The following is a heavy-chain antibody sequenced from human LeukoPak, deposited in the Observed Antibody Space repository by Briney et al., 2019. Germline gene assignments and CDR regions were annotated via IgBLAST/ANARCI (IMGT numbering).Heavy chain of an antibody. D-gene: IGHD2-2*01. J-gene: IGHJ5*02. CDR2: INPNSGGT. CDR3: ARGGSTAGLKYNWFDP. V-gene: IGHV1-2*06. Sequence: ASVTVPCTASRYTFTGYYMHWVRQAPGQGLEWMGRINPNSGGTNYAQKFQGRVTMTRDTSINTAYMEVSRLRSDDTAVYYCARGGSTAGLKYNWFDPWGQGTLVTVSS. CDR1: RYTFTGYY.